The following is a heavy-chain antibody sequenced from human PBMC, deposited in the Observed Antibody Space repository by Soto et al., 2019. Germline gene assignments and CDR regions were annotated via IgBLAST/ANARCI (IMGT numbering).Heavy chain of an antibody. CDR3: ARVSSTYHSDYIGSKLLGD. Sequence: EVQLVESGGGLVKPGGSLRLSCVGSGFTFRSYSMAWVRQAPGKGLQWVSSITSGGTYKQYADSLKGRFTISRDNANSTLYLQVDSLRPEDTAVYFCARVSSTYHSDYIGSKLLGDLGQGTLVTVST. J-gene: IGHJ4*02. D-gene: IGHD3-10*01. CDR2: ITSGGTYK. V-gene: IGHV3-21*02. CDR1: GFTFRSYS.